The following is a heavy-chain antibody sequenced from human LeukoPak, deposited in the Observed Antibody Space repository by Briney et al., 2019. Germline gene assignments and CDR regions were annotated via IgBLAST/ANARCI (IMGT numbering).Heavy chain of an antibody. CDR2: IYTSGST. CDR1: GGSISSYY. Sequence: PSETLSLTCTVSGGSISSYYWSWIRQPAGKRLEWIGRIYTSGSTNYNPSLKSRVTMSVDTSKNQFSLKLSSVTAADTAVYYCARAGYGGNPGYFDYWGQGILVTVSS. V-gene: IGHV4-4*07. J-gene: IGHJ4*02. D-gene: IGHD4-23*01. CDR3: ARAGYGGNPGYFDY.